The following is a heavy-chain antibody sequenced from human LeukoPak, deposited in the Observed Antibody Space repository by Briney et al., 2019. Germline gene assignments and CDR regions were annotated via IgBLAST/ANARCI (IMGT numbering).Heavy chain of an antibody. CDR1: GGTFDNYA. J-gene: IGHJ4*02. CDR2: IIPMLGKT. CDR3: ARGLFGGFAAAPFDH. Sequence: GASVKVSCKASGGTFDNYAVSWVREAPGLGLEWMGRIIPMLGKTNSAQKFRDRVTITADTSTGTAYMELTNLRSDDTAVYFCARGLFGGFAAAPFDHWGQGTLVTVS. V-gene: IGHV1-69*04. D-gene: IGHD2-2*01.